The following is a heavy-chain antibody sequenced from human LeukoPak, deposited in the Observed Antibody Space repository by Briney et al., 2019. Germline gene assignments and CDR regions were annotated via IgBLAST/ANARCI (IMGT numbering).Heavy chain of an antibody. J-gene: IGHJ4*02. CDR2: INHSGST. Sequence: SETLSLTCTVSGYSISSGYYWGWIRQPPGKGLEWIGEINHSGSTNYNPSLKSRVTISVDTSKNQFSLKLSSVTAADTAVYYCARVASHGFFFDYWGQGTLVTVSS. CDR1: GYSISSGYY. CDR3: ARVASHGFFFDY. D-gene: IGHD5-12*01. V-gene: IGHV4-38-2*02.